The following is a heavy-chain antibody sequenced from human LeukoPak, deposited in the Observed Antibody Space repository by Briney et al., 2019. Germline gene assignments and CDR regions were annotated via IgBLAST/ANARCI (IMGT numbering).Heavy chain of an antibody. V-gene: IGHV5-51*01. CDR3: ARLAYYEGGGYHLDY. D-gene: IGHD3-22*01. CDR1: GYRLTSYW. J-gene: IGHJ4*02. CDR2: IYPGDSDT. Sequence: GEPPKISCKSSGYRLTSYWIAWVRQIPGKGLELMGIIYPGDSDTRYSPSFQGQVTFSADKSITTAYLQWSSLKTSDTAMYYCARLAYYEGGGYHLDYWGQGTLVTVPS.